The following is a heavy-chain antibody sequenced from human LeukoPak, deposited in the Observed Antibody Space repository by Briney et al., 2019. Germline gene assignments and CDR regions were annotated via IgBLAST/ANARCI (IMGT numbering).Heavy chain of an antibody. D-gene: IGHD4/OR15-4a*01. Sequence: GGSLRLACVASGFTCSDHWMSWVRQDPGKGLEWVASIKQVGTETYNVDPVKGRFTISRDNAKNSVYLQMNSLRVEDTAVYYCARGPPYGVRTDYFEFWGPGTLVTVSS. CDR2: IKQVGTET. J-gene: IGHJ4*02. CDR1: GFTCSDHW. CDR3: ARGPPYGVRTDYFEF. V-gene: IGHV3-7*01.